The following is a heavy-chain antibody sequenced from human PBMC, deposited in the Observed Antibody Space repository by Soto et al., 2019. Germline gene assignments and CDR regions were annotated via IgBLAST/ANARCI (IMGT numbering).Heavy chain of an antibody. V-gene: IGHV3-15*01. Sequence: PGGSLRLSCAASGFTFSNAWMSWVRQAPGKGLEWVGRIKSKTDGGTTDYAAPVKGRFTISRDDSKNTLYLQMNSLKPEDTAVYYCTTESSGYYRLLYYYYGMDVWGQGTTVTVSS. D-gene: IGHD3-22*01. J-gene: IGHJ6*02. CDR1: GFTFSNAW. CDR2: IKSKTDGGTT. CDR3: TTESSGYYRLLYYYYGMDV.